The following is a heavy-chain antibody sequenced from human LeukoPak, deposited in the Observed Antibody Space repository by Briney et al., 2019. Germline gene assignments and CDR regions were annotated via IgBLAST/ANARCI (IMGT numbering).Heavy chain of an antibody. Sequence: SVKVSCKASAGTFTSYATSWVRHAPGQGLEWMGGILPIFGTANYAQKFQGRVTITTDESTSTAYMELSSLRSEDTAVYYGARGSVTTVPNWCGPWGQGTLVTVSS. CDR3: ARGSVTTVPNWCGP. J-gene: IGHJ5*02. CDR1: AGTFTSYA. CDR2: ILPIFGTA. V-gene: IGHV1-69*05. D-gene: IGHD4-11*01.